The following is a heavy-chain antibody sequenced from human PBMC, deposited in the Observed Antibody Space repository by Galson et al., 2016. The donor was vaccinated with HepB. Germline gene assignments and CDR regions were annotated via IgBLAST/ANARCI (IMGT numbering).Heavy chain of an antibody. CDR1: GGTFSSYA. V-gene: IGHV1-69*13. CDR3: AREGLMGRSFNY. Sequence: SVKVSCKASGGTFSSYAISWVRQAPGQGLEWMGGIIPIFGTANYAQKFQGRVTITADESTSTAYMELSSLRSEDTAVYYCAREGLMGRSFNYWGQGTLVTVSS. CDR2: IIPIFGTA. J-gene: IGHJ4*02. D-gene: IGHD2-15*01.